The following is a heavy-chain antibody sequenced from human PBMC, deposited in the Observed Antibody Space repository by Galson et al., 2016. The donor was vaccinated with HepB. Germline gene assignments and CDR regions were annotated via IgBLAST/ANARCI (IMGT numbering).Heavy chain of an antibody. CDR1: GFNFSLYG. V-gene: IGHV3-30*18. Sequence: SLRLSCAASGFNFSLYGMNWVRQAPGKGLEWVAVILYHGRTKNSADSVKGRFTISRDNSKNTLFLQMNNLRPEDTAVYYCTKPTPIVAAAQAGFDFWGQGTLVTVSS. D-gene: IGHD2-2*01. CDR2: ILYHGRTK. CDR3: TKPTPIVAAAQAGFDF. J-gene: IGHJ4*02.